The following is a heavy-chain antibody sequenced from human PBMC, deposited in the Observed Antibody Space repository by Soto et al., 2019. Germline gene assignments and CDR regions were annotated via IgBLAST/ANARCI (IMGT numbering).Heavy chain of an antibody. V-gene: IGHV1-69*12. CDR2: IIPIFGTA. J-gene: IGHJ4*02. CDR1: GGTFSSYA. Sequence: QVQLVQSGAEVKKPGSSVKVSCKACGGTFSSYAISWVRQAPGQGLEWMGGIIPIFGTANYAQKFQGRVTITADESTGTAYMELSRLRSEDTAVYYCARVMAGHSYGYEVSTVGPVDYWGQGTLVTVSS. D-gene: IGHD5-18*01. CDR3: ARVMAGHSYGYEVSTVGPVDY.